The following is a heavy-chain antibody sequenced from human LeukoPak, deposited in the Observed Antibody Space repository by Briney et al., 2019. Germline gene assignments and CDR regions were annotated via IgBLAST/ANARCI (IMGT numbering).Heavy chain of an antibody. V-gene: IGHV4-39*01. J-gene: IGHJ4*02. CDR1: GGSISSSGYC. CDR2: IDYSGNT. Sequence: SETLSLTCTVSGGSISSSGYCWGWIRQPPGKGLEWIGSIDYSGNTNYNPSLKSRVTIAVDMSKNQFSLKLSSVTAADTAAYYCARAGGYCGRISCPYYFDYWGQGSLVAVSS. CDR3: ARAGGYCGRISCPYYFDY. D-gene: IGHD2-15*01.